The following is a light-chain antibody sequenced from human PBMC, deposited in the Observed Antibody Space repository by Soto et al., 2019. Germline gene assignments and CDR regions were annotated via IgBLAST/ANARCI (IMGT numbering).Light chain of an antibody. Sequence: QSVLTQPRSVSGSPGQSVTISCTGTSSDVGGYNYVSWYQQHPGKAPKLMTYDVSKRPSGVPDRFSGSKSGNTASLTISGLQAEDEADYYCCSYAGSPYVFGTGTKVTVL. CDR1: SSDVGGYNY. J-gene: IGLJ1*01. CDR2: DVS. CDR3: CSYAGSPYV. V-gene: IGLV2-11*01.